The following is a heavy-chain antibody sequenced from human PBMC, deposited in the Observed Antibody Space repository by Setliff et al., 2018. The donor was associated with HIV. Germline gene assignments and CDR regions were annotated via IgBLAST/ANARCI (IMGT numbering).Heavy chain of an antibody. V-gene: IGHV1-3*03. D-gene: IGHD2-8*02. CDR3: AREYCTGANCYDY. CDR1: GYTFTDHA. CDR2: INTGSGNT. J-gene: IGHJ4*02. Sequence: GASVKVSCKASGYTFTDHAIHWVRQAPGQRPEWMAWINTGSGNTKYLQDFQGRVTITRDTSASTAYMELGSLTSADMAIYYCAREYCTGANCYDYWGQGTLVTV.